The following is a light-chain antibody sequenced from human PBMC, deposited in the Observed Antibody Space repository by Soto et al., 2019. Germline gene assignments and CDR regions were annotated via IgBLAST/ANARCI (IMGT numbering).Light chain of an antibody. Sequence: DIQMTQSPSTLSASVGDRVTITCRASQSISSWLAWYQQKPGKAPKLLIYKASSLESGVPSRFSGGGAGTKFPLTLSSVLLIDFALYNCQNYISYWTLAQGTKV. CDR2: KAS. CDR1: QSISSW. V-gene: IGKV1-5*03. CDR3: QNYISYWT. J-gene: IGKJ1*01.